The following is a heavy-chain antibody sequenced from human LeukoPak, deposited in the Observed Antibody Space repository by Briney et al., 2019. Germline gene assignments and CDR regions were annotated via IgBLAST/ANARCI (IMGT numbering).Heavy chain of an antibody. D-gene: IGHD3-22*01. Sequence: GESLKISCQGSGYSFTSYWIGWVRQMPGKGLEWMGIIYPGDSDTRYSPSFQGQVTISADKSITTAYLQWSSLKASDTAMYYCARGDDSSGYYPGGYFDYWGQGTLVTVSS. V-gene: IGHV5-51*01. CDR2: IYPGDSDT. J-gene: IGHJ4*02. CDR1: GYSFTSYW. CDR3: ARGDDSSGYYPGGYFDY.